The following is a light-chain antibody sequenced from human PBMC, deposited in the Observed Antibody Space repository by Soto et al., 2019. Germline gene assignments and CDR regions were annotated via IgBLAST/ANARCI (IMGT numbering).Light chain of an antibody. CDR2: DAS. CDR1: QSVSSF. Sequence: EIVLTQSPATLSLSPGERATLSCRASQSVSSFLAWYQQKSGQTPRLLIYDASNRATGIPARFSGSGSGTDFTLNISSLEPEDFAVYYCQHRSSWLGTFGPGTKVDI. CDR3: QHRSSWLGT. V-gene: IGKV3-11*01. J-gene: IGKJ3*01.